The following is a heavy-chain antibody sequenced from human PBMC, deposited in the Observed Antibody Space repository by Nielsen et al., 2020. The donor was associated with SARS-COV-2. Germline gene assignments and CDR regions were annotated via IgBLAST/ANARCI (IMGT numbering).Heavy chain of an antibody. V-gene: IGHV3-11*01. CDR3: ARNKRYGVELWFGGYY. J-gene: IGHJ4*02. CDR2: ISSSGSTI. D-gene: IGHD3-10*01. CDR1: GFTFSDYY. Sequence: GGSLRLSCAASGFTFSDYYMSWIRQAPGKGLEWVSYISSSGSTIYYADSVKGRFTISRDNAKNSLYLRMNSLRAEDTAVYYCARNKRYGVELWFGGYYWGQGTLVTVSS.